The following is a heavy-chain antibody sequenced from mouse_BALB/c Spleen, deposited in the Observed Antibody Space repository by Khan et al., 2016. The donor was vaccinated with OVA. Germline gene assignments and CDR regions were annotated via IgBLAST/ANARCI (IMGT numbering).Heavy chain of an antibody. CDR1: GYTFTNYG. Sequence: QIQLVQSGPELKKPGETVKISCKASGYTFTNYGMNWVKQAPGKGLKWMGWINTYTGEPTYADDIKGRFAFSLETSASTAYLQINNLKNEDTATYFCARPPYFSYVMVYWGQGTSVTVSS. D-gene: IGHD2-10*01. J-gene: IGHJ4*01. CDR3: ARPPYFSYVMVY. CDR2: INTYTGEP. V-gene: IGHV9-3-1*01.